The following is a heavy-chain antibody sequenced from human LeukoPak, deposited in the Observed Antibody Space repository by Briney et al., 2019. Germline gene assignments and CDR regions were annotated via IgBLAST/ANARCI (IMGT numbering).Heavy chain of an antibody. V-gene: IGHV1-18*01. D-gene: IGHD1-26*01. J-gene: IGHJ3*02. Sequence: VASVKVSCKASGYTFTSYGISWVRQAPGQGLEWMGWISAYNGNTNYAQKLQGRVTMTTDTSTSTAYMELRSLRSDDTAVYYCARVRGSYMAGAFDIWGQGTMVTVSS. CDR3: ARVRGSYMAGAFDI. CDR1: GYTFTSYG. CDR2: ISAYNGNT.